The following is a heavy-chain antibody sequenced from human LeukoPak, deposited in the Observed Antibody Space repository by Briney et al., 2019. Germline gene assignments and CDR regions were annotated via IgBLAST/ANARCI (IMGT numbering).Heavy chain of an antibody. J-gene: IGHJ4*02. CDR1: GGSISSSSHY. V-gene: IGHV4-39*07. CDR2: ISYSGST. D-gene: IGHD4-17*01. CDR3: ARSPYGDHVDY. Sequence: SETLSLTCTVSGGSISSSSHYWGWIRQPPGKGLEWIGSISYSGSTYYNPSLKSRVTKSVDTSKNQFSLKLSSVTAADTAVYYCARSPYGDHVDYWGQGTLVTVSS.